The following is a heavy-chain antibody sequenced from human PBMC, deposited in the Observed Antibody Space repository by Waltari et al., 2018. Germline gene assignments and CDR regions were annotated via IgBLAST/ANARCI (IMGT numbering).Heavy chain of an antibody. CDR3: ARADILTGYPDY. V-gene: IGHV4-4*07. CDR1: GGSISSYY. Sequence: QVQLQESGPGLVKPSETLSLTCTVSGGSISSYYWSWIRQPAGKGLEWIGRIYTSGITNYTPTLKGRCTMSVDTSKNQFSRKLSSVTAADTAVYYCARADILTGYPDYWGQGTLVTVSS. J-gene: IGHJ4*02. D-gene: IGHD3-9*01. CDR2: IYTSGIT.